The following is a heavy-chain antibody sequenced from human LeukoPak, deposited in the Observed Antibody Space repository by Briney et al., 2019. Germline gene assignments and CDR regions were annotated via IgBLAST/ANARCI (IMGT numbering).Heavy chain of an antibody. V-gene: IGHV3-33*01. Sequence: GGSLRLSCAASGFTFSSYGMHWVRQAPGKGLEWVAVIWYDGSNKYYADSVKGRFTISRDNSKNTLYLQMNSLRAEDTAVYYCARGEAVFSYERYIPNFDYWGQGTLVTVSS. CDR1: GFTFSSYG. D-gene: IGHD5-12*01. CDR3: ARGEAVFSYERYIPNFDY. J-gene: IGHJ4*02. CDR2: IWYDGSNK.